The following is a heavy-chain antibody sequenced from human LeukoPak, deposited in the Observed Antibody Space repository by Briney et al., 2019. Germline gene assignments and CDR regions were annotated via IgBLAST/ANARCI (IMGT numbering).Heavy chain of an antibody. Sequence: SETLSLTCTVSGGSISSSSYYWGWIRQPPGKGLEWIGSIYYSGSTYYNPSLKSRVTISVDTSKNQFSLKLTSLTAADAAVFYCARVYGSGGSFNWFDPWGQGTLVTVSS. V-gene: IGHV4-39*07. D-gene: IGHD2-15*01. J-gene: IGHJ5*02. CDR3: ARVYGSGGSFNWFDP. CDR1: GGSISSSSYY. CDR2: IYYSGST.